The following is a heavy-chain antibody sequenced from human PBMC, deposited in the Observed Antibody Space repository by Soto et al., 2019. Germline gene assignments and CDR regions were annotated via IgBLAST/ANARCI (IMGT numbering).Heavy chain of an antibody. J-gene: IGHJ4*02. D-gene: IGHD3-10*01. CDR1: GYTFTSYY. CDR2: INPSGGST. V-gene: IGHV1-46*01. Sequence: GASVKVSCKASGYTFTSYYMHWVRQAPGQGLEWMGIINPSGGSTSYAQKFQGRVTVTRDTSTSTAYMELSSLRSDDTAVYYCARDSTIFLAYYYGAGSSLTLDYWGQGTLVTVSS. CDR3: ARDSTIFLAYYYGAGSSLTLDY.